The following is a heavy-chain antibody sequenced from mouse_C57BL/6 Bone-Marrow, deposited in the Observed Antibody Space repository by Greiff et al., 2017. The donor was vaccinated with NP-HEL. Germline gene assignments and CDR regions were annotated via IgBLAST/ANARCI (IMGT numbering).Heavy chain of an antibody. CDR3: ARVSALAYAMDY. V-gene: IGHV3-6*01. CDR1: GYSITSGYY. CDR2: ISYDGSN. J-gene: IGHJ4*01. Sequence: EVKLMESGPGLVKPSQSLSLTCSVTGYSITSGYYWNWIRQFPGNKLEWMGYISYDGSNNYNPSLKNRISITRDTSKNQFFLKLNSVTTEDTATYYCARVSALAYAMDYWGQGTSVTVSS. D-gene: IGHD3-1*01.